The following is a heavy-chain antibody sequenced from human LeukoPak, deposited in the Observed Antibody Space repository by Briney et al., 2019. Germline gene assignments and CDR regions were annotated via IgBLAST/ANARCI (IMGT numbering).Heavy chain of an antibody. CDR3: ARGCSSTSCYAPRALDY. V-gene: IGHV1-3*03. CDR1: GYTFTSYA. CDR2: INAGNGNT. J-gene: IGHJ4*02. D-gene: IGHD2-2*01. Sequence: ASVKVSCKASGYTFTSYAMHWVRQAPGQRLECMGWINAGNGNTKYSQEFQGRVTITRDTSASTAYMELSSLRSEDMAVYYCARGCSSTSCYAPRALDYWGQGTLVTVSS.